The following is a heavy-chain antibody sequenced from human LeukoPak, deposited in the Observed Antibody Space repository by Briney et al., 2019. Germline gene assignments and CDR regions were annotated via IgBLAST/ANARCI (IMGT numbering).Heavy chain of an antibody. V-gene: IGHV1-69*01. CDR1: GGTFSSYA. CDR2: IIPIFGTA. J-gene: IGHJ4*02. CDR3: ARESTVTTSRLFDY. D-gene: IGHD4-17*01. Sequence: ASVKVSCKASGGTFSSYAISWVRQAPGQGLEWMGGIIPIFGTANYAQKFQGRVTTTADESTSTAYMELSSLRSEDTAVYYCARESTVTTSRLFDYWGQGTLVTVSS.